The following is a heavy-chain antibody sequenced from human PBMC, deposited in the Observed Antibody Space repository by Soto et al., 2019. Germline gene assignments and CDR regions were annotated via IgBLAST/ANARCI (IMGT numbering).Heavy chain of an antibody. CDR3: ARGDIVVVVAATPSRWFDP. J-gene: IGHJ5*02. CDR1: GGSFSGYY. Sequence: SETLSLTCAVYGGSFSGYYLSWIRQPPGKGLEWIGEINHSGSTNYNPSLKSRVTISVDTSKNQFSLKLSSVTAADTAVYYCARGDIVVVVAATPSRWFDPWGQGTLVTVSS. V-gene: IGHV4-34*01. CDR2: INHSGST. D-gene: IGHD2-15*01.